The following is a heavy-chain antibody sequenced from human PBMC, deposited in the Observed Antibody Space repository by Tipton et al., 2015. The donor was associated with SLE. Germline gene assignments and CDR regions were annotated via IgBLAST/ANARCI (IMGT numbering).Heavy chain of an antibody. V-gene: IGHV4-30-4*08. CDR3: ARLHGYSYGLNWFDP. D-gene: IGHD5-18*01. CDR2: IYYTGTTT. Sequence: TLSLTCTVSGHSISNGDYYWAWIRQPPGKGLEWIGCIYYTGTTTNYNSFLKSRVTMSVDTSKNQFSLRLTSVIAADTAVYYCARLHGYSYGLNWFDPWGQGTLISVSS. J-gene: IGHJ5*02. CDR1: GHSISNGDYY.